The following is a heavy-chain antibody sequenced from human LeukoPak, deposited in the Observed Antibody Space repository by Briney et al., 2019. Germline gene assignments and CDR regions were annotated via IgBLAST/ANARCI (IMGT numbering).Heavy chain of an antibody. CDR2: ISSSSSYI. J-gene: IGHJ4*02. V-gene: IGHV3-21*01. Sequence: GGSLRLSCAASGFTFSSYSMSWVRQAPGKGLEGVSSISSSSSYIYYADSVKGRFTISRDNDKNSLYLQMNSLRAEDTAVYYCARDLFSGYYDSSGYYPLDCWGQGTLVTVSS. D-gene: IGHD3-22*01. CDR1: GFTFSSYS. CDR3: ARDLFSGYYDSSGYYPLDC.